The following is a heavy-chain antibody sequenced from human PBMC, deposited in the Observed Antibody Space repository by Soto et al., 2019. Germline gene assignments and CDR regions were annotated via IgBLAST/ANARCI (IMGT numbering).Heavy chain of an antibody. J-gene: IGHJ4*02. CDR3: AKTPSLGYSSSWTNSPY. CDR1: GFTFSSYA. V-gene: IGHV3-23*01. Sequence: EVQLLESGGGLVQPGGSLRLSCAASGFTFSSYAMSWVRQAPGKGLEWVSAISGSGGSTYYADSAKGRFTISRDNSKNTLYLQMNSLRAEDTAVYYCAKTPSLGYSSSWTNSPYWGKGTLVTVSS. CDR2: ISGSGGST. D-gene: IGHD6-6*01.